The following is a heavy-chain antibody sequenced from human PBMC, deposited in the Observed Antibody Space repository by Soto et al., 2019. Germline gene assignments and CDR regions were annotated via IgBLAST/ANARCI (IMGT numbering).Heavy chain of an antibody. CDR1: GLTFSNAW. V-gene: IGHV3-15*07. J-gene: IGHJ4*02. D-gene: IGHD7-27*01. CDR3: ATPPGYWGSAPFDF. Sequence: EVQLVESGGGLVKPGGSLRLSCAVSGLTFSNAWMDWVRQAPGKGLGWVGRIKSQADGGTTDYAAPVKGRFTISRDDSKNTVFLQMNSLKTEDTAVYYCATPPGYWGSAPFDFWGQGTLVTVSS. CDR2: IKSQADGGTT.